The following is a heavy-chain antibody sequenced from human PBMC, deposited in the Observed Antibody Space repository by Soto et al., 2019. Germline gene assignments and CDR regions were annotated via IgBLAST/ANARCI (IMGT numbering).Heavy chain of an antibody. CDR1: GDSVTSGNYY. V-gene: IGHV4-61*01. D-gene: IGHD3-3*01. J-gene: IGHJ6*01. CDR3: ARGYDFWSVSWRGP. Sequence: SETLCDTCTVSGDSVTSGNYYWSWIRQPPGKGLEWIGYIYYSGNTNYSPSLKSRVTISLDTSNNQFSLKLSSVTAADTAVYYGARGYDFWSVSWRGPRGHCTRVTV. CDR2: IYYSGNT.